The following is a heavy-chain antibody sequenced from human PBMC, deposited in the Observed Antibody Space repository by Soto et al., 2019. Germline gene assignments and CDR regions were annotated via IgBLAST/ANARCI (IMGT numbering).Heavy chain of an antibody. V-gene: IGHV4-34*01. D-gene: IGHD3-9*01. CDR2: INHSGST. Sequence: SETLSLTCAVYGGSFSGYYWSWIRQPPGKGLEWIGEINHSGSTNYNPSLKSRVTISVDTSKNQFSLKLSSVTAADTAVYYCARGSLVLRYFDWLDYYYGMDVWGQGTTVTVSS. CDR3: ARGSLVLRYFDWLDYYYGMDV. J-gene: IGHJ6*02. CDR1: GGSFSGYY.